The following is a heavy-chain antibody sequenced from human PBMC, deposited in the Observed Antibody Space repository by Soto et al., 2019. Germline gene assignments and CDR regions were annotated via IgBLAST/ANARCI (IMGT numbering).Heavy chain of an antibody. D-gene: IGHD1-26*01. CDR2: ISWNSGSI. CDR3: GKHVMGAPQYYGVDV. CDR1: GFTFDDYA. Sequence: SLRLSCVASGFTFDDYAMHWVRQAPGKGLEWVSGISWNSGSIAYADSVKGRFTISRDNAKNSLYLQMNSLRAEDAALYYCGKHVMGAPQYYGVDVWGQGTTVTVFS. J-gene: IGHJ6*02. V-gene: IGHV3-9*01.